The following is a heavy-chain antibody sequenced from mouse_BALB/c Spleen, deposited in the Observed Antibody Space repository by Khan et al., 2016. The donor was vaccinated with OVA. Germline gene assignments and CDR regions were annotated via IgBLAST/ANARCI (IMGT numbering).Heavy chain of an antibody. CDR1: GYTFTSFY. CDR3: ARSGYGNPCAY. J-gene: IGHJ3*01. D-gene: IGHD2-1*01. V-gene: IGHV1S81*02. CDR2: INPSNGDT. Sequence: QVRLQQSGAELVKPGASVKISCKASGYTFTSFYMSWVKQRPGQGLEWIGGINPSNGDTHFYEKFKSKATLTVDKSSTTAYMQFSSLTSEDSAVYYCARSGYGNPCAYWGQGTLVTVSA.